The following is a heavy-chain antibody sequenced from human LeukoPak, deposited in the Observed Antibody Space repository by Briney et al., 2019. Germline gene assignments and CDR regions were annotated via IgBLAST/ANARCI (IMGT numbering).Heavy chain of an antibody. V-gene: IGHV1-46*01. CDR3: VRVGYRSTSSCSSLDV. CDR1: GYSFTSYY. D-gene: IGHD2-2*03. CDR2: INPSGGSA. J-gene: IGHJ6*02. Sequence: ASVKVSCKTSGYSFTSYYIHWVRQAPGQGLEWMGKINPSGGSASNAQKFQGRVTMTRDTSTRTVYMELSSLRSEETAVYYCVRVGYRSTSSCSSLDVWGQGTTVTVSS.